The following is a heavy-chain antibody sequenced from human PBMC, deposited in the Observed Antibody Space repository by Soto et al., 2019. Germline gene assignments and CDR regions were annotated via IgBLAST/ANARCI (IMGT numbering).Heavy chain of an antibody. Sequence: GGSLRLSCAASGFTFSSYDMHWVRQATGKGLEWVSAIGTAGDTYYPGSVKGRFTISRENAKNSLYLQMNSLRAGDTAVYYCARGDCSSTSCRNYYYGMDVWGQGTTVTVSS. D-gene: IGHD2-2*01. J-gene: IGHJ6*02. CDR3: ARGDCSSTSCRNYYYGMDV. CDR1: GFTFSSYD. CDR2: IGTAGDT. V-gene: IGHV3-13*01.